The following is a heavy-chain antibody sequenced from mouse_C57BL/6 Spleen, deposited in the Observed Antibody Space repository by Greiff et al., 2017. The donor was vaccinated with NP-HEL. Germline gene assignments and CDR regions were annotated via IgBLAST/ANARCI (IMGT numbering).Heavy chain of an antibody. D-gene: IGHD1-1*01. CDR1: GYTFTSYW. V-gene: IGHV1-64*01. CDR2: IHPNSGST. J-gene: IGHJ2*01. Sequence: QVQLQQPGAELVKPGASVKLSCKASGYTFTSYWMHWVKQRPGQGLEWIGMIHPNSGSTNYNEKFKSKATLTVDKSSSTAYMQLSSLTSEDSAVYYCAREGGYYYGSSYYLDYWGQGTTLTVSS. CDR3: AREGGYYYGSSYYLDY.